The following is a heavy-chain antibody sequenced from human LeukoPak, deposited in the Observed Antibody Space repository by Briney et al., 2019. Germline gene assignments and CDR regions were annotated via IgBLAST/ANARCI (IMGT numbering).Heavy chain of an antibody. V-gene: IGHV1-2*02. D-gene: IGHD3-10*01. CDR3: ARDALEEVRGVVGS. CDR2: INPKSSGT. CDR1: GNTFSGYY. Sequence: ASVKVSCKASGNTFSGYYLHWVRQLPGQGLEWMGWINPKSSGTHYAQKFQGRVTMTSDTSISTGYMELSRLTSDDTAVYYCARDALEEVRGVVGSWGQGTLVTVSS. J-gene: IGHJ5*02.